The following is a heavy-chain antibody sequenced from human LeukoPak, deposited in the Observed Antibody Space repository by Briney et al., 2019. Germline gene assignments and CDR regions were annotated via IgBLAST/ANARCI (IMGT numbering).Heavy chain of an antibody. CDR1: GFTFSSYA. Sequence: PGGSLGLSCAASGFTFSSYAMSWVRQAPGKGLEWVSAISGSGGSTYYADSVKGRFTISRDNSKNTLYLQMNSLRAEDTAVYYCAKAPGYSGHYYYYGMDVWGQGTTVTVSS. CDR3: AKAPGYSGHYYYYGMDV. CDR2: ISGSGGST. V-gene: IGHV3-23*01. J-gene: IGHJ6*02. D-gene: IGHD5-12*01.